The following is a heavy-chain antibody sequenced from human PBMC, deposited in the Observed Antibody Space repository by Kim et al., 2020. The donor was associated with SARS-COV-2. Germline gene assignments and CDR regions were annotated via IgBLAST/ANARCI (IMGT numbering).Heavy chain of an antibody. CDR2: VSYEGRNT. Sequence: GGSLRLSCVASGFTFSNYGMHWVRQAPGKGLEWVGIVSYEGRNTSYAGSVAGRFTISRDNSKNTLYLQMNSLKTEDTALYYCVKEAAFATIVVDYYFDYWGQGTLVTVSS. CDR3: VKEAAFATIVVDYYFDY. CDR1: GFTFSNYG. J-gene: IGHJ4*02. D-gene: IGHD3-22*01. V-gene: IGHV3-30*18.